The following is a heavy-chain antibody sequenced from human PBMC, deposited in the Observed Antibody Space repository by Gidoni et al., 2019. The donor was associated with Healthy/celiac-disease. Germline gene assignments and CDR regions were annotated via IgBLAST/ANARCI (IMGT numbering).Heavy chain of an antibody. D-gene: IGHD4-17*01. Sequence: QVQLVQSGAAVKKPGASVKVSCKASGYNFTSYGISWVRQAPGQGLEWMGWISAYNGNTNYAQKLQGRVTMTTDTSTSTAYMELRGLRSDDTAVYYCARDRDYGDYVDAFDIWGQGTMVTVSS. CDR1: GYNFTSYG. CDR2: ISAYNGNT. V-gene: IGHV1-18*01. CDR3: ARDRDYGDYVDAFDI. J-gene: IGHJ3*02.